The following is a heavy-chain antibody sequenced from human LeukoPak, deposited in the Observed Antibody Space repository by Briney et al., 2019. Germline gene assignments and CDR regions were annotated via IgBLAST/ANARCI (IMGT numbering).Heavy chain of an antibody. CDR1: GYTFTGYY. CDR3: ARGGHDFWSGEVDY. Sequence: GASVKVSCKASGYTFTGYYMHWVRQAPGQGLEWMGWINPNSGGTNYAQKFQGRVTMTRDTSISTAYMEPSRLRSDDTAVYYCARGGHDFWSGEVDYWGQGTLVTVSS. J-gene: IGHJ4*02. V-gene: IGHV1-2*02. CDR2: INPNSGGT. D-gene: IGHD3-3*01.